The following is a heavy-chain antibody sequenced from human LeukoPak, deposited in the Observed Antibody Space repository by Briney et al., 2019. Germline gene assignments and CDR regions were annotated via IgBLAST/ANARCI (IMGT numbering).Heavy chain of an antibody. Sequence: PGGSLRLSCAASGFTFSTYAMHWVRQAPGKGLEWVSVIYSGGSTYYADSVKGRFTISRDNSKNTLYLQMNSQRAEDTAVYYCARDHGYGSSDYWGQGTLVTVSS. CDR3: ARDHGYGSSDY. J-gene: IGHJ4*02. CDR1: GFTFSTYA. V-gene: IGHV3-66*01. CDR2: IYSGGST. D-gene: IGHD3-10*01.